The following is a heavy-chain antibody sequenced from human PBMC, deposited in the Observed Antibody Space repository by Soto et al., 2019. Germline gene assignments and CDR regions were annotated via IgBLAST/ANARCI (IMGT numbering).Heavy chain of an antibody. CDR1: GDTFDTFA. J-gene: IGHJ6*02. V-gene: IGHV1-69*12. D-gene: IGHD1-1*01. CDR3: ARDKDREQLGGNYYYALDV. Sequence: QVQLVQSGAEVLKPGSSVKVSCKASGDTFDTFAISWVRQAPGQGLEWMGGIIPIFRTPDYAQKFQGRVTITADVSTSTADMELSSLRSEDTAVYYGARDKDREQLGGNYYYALDVWGQGTTVSVSS. CDR2: IIPIFRTP.